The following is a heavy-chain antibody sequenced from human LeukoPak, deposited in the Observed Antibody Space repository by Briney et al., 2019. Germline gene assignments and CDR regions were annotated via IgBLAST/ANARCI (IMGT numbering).Heavy chain of an antibody. Sequence: SETLSLTCTVSGGSISSYYWSWIRQPPGKGLEWIGYIYYSGSTNYNPSLNSRVTISVDTSKNQFSLKLSSVTAADTAVYYCARRSGSYPRNFDYWGQGTLVTVSS. J-gene: IGHJ4*02. CDR1: GGSISSYY. V-gene: IGHV4-59*08. CDR2: IYYSGST. CDR3: ARRSGSYPRNFDY. D-gene: IGHD3-10*01.